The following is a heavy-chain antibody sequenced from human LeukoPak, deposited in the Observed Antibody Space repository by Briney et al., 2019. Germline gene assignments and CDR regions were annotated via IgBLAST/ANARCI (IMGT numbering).Heavy chain of an antibody. CDR1: GGSISSSTYY. D-gene: IGHD3-3*01. CDR3: ARLGRTYYDFWSGP. V-gene: IGHV4-39*01. J-gene: IGHJ5*02. Sequence: SGTLSLTCTVSGGSISSSTYYWGWIRQPPGKGLEWIGTIYYRRSTYYNPSLKSRVTISVDTSKNQFSLKLTSVTAADTAVYYCARLGRTYYDFWSGPWGQGTLVTVSS. CDR2: IYYRRST.